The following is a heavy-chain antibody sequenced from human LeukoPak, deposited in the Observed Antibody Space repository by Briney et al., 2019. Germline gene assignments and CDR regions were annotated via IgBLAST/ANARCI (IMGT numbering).Heavy chain of an antibody. CDR2: ISGSGGST. Sequence: GGSLRLSCAASGFTFSSYSMNWVRQAPGKGLEWVSAISGSGGSTYYADSVKGRFTISRDNSKNTLYLQMNSLRAEDTAVYYCAKDPQYSTRSGQSYFDYWGQGTLVTVSS. J-gene: IGHJ4*02. CDR3: AKDPQYSTRSGQSYFDY. V-gene: IGHV3-23*01. CDR1: GFTFSSYS. D-gene: IGHD6-13*01.